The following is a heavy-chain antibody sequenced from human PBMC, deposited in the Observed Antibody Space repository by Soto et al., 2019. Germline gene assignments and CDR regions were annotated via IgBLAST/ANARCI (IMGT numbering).Heavy chain of an antibody. V-gene: IGHV1-8*01. J-gene: IGHJ5*02. D-gene: IGHD2-15*01. CDR3: ASLYCSGGSCPKTLRS. CDR1: GYTFTSYD. CDR2: MNPNSGNT. Sequence: ASVKVSCKASGYTFTSYDINWVRQATGQGLEWMGWMNPNSGNTGYAQKFQGRVTMTRNTSISTAYMELSSLRSEDTAVYYCASLYCSGGSCPKTLRSWGQGTLVTSPQ.